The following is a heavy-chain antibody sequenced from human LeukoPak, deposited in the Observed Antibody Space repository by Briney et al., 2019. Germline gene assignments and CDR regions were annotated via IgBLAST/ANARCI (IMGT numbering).Heavy chain of an antibody. CDR3: ARPKKPYSSSWPFDY. Sequence: SETLSLTCAVYGGSFSGYYWSWLRQPPGKGLEWIGEINHSGSTNYNPSLKSRVTISVDTSKNQFSLKLSSVTAADTAVYYCARPKKPYSSSWPFDYWGQGTLVTVSS. J-gene: IGHJ4*02. CDR1: GGSFSGYY. CDR2: INHSGST. D-gene: IGHD6-13*01. V-gene: IGHV4-34*01.